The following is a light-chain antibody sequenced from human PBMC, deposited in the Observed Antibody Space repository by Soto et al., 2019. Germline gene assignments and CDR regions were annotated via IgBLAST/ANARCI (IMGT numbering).Light chain of an antibody. CDR1: SSDVAGSDY. CDR2: EVT. Sequence: QSALTQPPSASGSPGQSVTISCTGTSSDVAGSDYVSWYQQHPGKAPQLIIYEVTKRPAGVPDRFSGSKSGNTASLTVSGRQADDESYYYCSSFARGDNPHVLFGGGTKLTVL. CDR3: SSFARGDNPHVL. V-gene: IGLV2-8*01. J-gene: IGLJ2*01.